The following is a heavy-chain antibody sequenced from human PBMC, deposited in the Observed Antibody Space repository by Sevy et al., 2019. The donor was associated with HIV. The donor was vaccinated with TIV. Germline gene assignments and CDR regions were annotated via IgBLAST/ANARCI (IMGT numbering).Heavy chain of an antibody. D-gene: IGHD5-18*01. CDR2: IKQDGSEK. CDR1: GFTFSSYW. Sequence: GGSPRLSCAASGFTFSSYWITWVRQAPGKGLEWVANIKQDGSEKYYVDSVKGRFTISRDNAKKSLYLQMNSLRAEDTAVYYCARGAARGTATVRFYYYGMDVWGQGTTVTVSS. V-gene: IGHV3-7*01. CDR3: ARGAARGTATVRFYYYGMDV. J-gene: IGHJ6*02.